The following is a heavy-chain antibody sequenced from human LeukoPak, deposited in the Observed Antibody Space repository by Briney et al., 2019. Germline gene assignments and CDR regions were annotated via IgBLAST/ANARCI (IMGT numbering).Heavy chain of an antibody. D-gene: IGHD3-22*01. CDR2: LYPGVST. CDR3: ARLKFYDSTGYSPGHYMDV. Sequence: SETLSLTCTVSGGPIYSYYWSWIRQTAGKGLEWIGRLYPGVSTNYDPSLKSRVTMSVDTSKNQFALKLSAVTAADTAVYYCARLKFYDSTGYSPGHYMDVWGKGTTVTVSS. V-gene: IGHV4-4*07. CDR1: GGPIYSYY. J-gene: IGHJ6*03.